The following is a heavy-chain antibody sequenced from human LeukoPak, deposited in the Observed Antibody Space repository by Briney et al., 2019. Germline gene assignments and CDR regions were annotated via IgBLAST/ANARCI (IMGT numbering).Heavy chain of an antibody. CDR3: VKDGWDY. Sequence: GGSLRLSCAASGLPFSGYTMGWVRQAPGKGLEWVSGISESGGATYYADPVKRRFIISSDNSMNTPYLQMNCLRVEDTAVYYCVKDGWDYWGQGTLVTVSS. CDR1: GLPFSGYT. J-gene: IGHJ4*02. V-gene: IGHV3-23*01. CDR2: ISESGGAT. D-gene: IGHD2-2*03.